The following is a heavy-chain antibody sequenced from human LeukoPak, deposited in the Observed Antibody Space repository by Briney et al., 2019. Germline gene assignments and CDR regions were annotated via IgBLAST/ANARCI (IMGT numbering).Heavy chain of an antibody. CDR3: ARGYDILTGYYFDY. V-gene: IGHV1-2*02. Sequence: ASVKVSCKASGYTFTGYYMHWVRQAPGQGLEWMRWINPNSGGTNYAQKFQGRVTMTRDTSISTAYMELSRLRSDDTAVYYCARGYDILTGYYFDYWGQGTLVTVSS. D-gene: IGHD3-9*01. CDR1: GYTFTGYY. CDR2: INPNSGGT. J-gene: IGHJ4*02.